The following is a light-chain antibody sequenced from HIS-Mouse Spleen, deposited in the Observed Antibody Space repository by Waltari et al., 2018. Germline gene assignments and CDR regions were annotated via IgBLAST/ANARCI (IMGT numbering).Light chain of an antibody. V-gene: IGLV2-11*01. CDR2: DVS. CDR3: CSYAGSYTV. Sequence: QSALTQPRSVSGSPGQSVTISCTGTSSDVGGYNYVSWYQQHPGKAPKLMIYDVSTRPSGVPDRFSGSKSGNTASLTISGLQAEDEADYYCCSYAGSYTVFGGGTKLTVL. J-gene: IGLJ2*01. CDR1: SSDVGGYNY.